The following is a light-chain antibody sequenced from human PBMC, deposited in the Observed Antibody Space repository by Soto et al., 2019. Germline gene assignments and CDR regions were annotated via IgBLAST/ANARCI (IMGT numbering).Light chain of an antibody. CDR1: QSVGSE. J-gene: IGKJ2*01. Sequence: EVVMTQSPATLSVSPGERATVSCRASQSVGSELAWYQQKPGQAPSLLIYGASTRSTGIPARFSGSGSGTDFTLTISSLQSEDFAVYYCQQYDKWPPYTFGQGTKLEIK. V-gene: IGKV3-15*01. CDR3: QQYDKWPPYT. CDR2: GAS.